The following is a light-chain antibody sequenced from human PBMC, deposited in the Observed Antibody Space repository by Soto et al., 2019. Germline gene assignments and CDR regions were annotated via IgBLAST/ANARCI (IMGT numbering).Light chain of an antibody. CDR1: SGYSSYA. CDR3: QTWGTGFQV. Sequence: QSVLTQSPSASASLGASVKLTCTLSSGYSSYAIAWHQKQPGKGPRYLMDLNNDGSHTKGDGIPDRFSGSSSGAERYLIISSLQSEDEADYYCQTWGTGFQVFGGGTKLTVL. V-gene: IGLV4-69*01. CDR2: LNNDGSH. J-gene: IGLJ2*01.